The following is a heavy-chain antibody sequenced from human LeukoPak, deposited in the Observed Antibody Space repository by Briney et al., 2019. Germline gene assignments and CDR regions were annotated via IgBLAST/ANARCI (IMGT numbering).Heavy chain of an antibody. CDR1: GYSISSGYY. J-gene: IGHJ4*02. Sequence: SETLSLTCAVSGYSISSGYYCGWIRQPPGKGLEWIGSIYHSGSTYYNPSLKSRVTISVDTSKNQFSLKLSSVTAADTAVYYCARLACSSTSCYDYWGQGTLVTVSS. CDR2: IYHSGST. CDR3: ARLACSSTSCYDY. V-gene: IGHV4-38-2*01. D-gene: IGHD2-2*01.